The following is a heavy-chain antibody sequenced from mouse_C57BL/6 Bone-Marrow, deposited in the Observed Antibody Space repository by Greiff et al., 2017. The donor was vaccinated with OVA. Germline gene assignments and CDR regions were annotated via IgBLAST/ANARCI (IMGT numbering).Heavy chain of an antibody. Sequence: QVQLQQPGAELVRPGTSVKLSCKASGYTFTSYWMHWVKQRPGQGLEWIGVIDPSDSYTNYNQKFKGKATLPVDTSSSTAYMQLSSLTSEDSAVYYCARTVVPDYWGQGTTLTVSS. CDR2: IDPSDSYT. CDR3: ARTVVPDY. V-gene: IGHV1-59*01. CDR1: GYTFTSYW. D-gene: IGHD1-1*01. J-gene: IGHJ2*01.